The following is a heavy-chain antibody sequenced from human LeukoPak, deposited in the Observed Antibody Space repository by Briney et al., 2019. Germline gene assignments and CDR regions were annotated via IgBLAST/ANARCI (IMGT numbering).Heavy chain of an antibody. CDR2: ISRSGSTI. D-gene: IGHD3-10*01. Sequence: PGGSPRLSCAASGFTFSSYEMNWVRQAPGKGLEWVSYISRSGSTIYYADSVKGRFTISRDNAKNSLYLQMNSLRAEDTAVYYRARDMARGAAFDIWGQGTMVTVSS. CDR1: GFTFSSYE. J-gene: IGHJ3*02. V-gene: IGHV3-48*03. CDR3: ARDMARGAAFDI.